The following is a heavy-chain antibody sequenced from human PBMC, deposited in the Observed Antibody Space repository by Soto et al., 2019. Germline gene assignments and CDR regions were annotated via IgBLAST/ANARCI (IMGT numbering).Heavy chain of an antibody. CDR2: ISGSGGGT. CDR3: AKFGMATTKRSPPYYIDY. V-gene: IGHV3-23*01. Sequence: GTLRLSCAASVFTFSSYAMSGVRQAPGKGLEWVSSISGSGGGTYYADSVKGRFTFSRDNSKNTLYLQMNSLRAEDTAVYYCAKFGMATTKRSPPYYIDYWGQGALVTVSS. J-gene: IGHJ4*02. D-gene: IGHD1-1*01. CDR1: VFTFSSYA.